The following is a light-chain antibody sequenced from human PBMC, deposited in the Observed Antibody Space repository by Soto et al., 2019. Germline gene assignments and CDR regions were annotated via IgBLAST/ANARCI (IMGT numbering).Light chain of an antibody. Sequence: EIVLTQSPGTLSLSPGERDTLSCGASQSVRSSYLAWYQQKPGQAPRLLMYGASSRATGIPDRFSGSGSGTDFTLTISRLEPEDFAVYYCQQYGSSPVTFGQGTRLEIK. CDR2: GAS. CDR1: QSVRSSY. CDR3: QQYGSSPVT. J-gene: IGKJ5*01. V-gene: IGKV3-20*01.